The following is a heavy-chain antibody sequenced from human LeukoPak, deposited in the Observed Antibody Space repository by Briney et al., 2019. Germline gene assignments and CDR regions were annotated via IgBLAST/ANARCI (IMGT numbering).Heavy chain of an antibody. CDR3: ARDARYLGMDV. D-gene: IGHD1-14*01. CDR1: GFTLGDYY. J-gene: IGHJ6*02. V-gene: IGHV3-11*01. Sequence: GGSLRLSCVASGFTLGDYYMSWIRQAPGKGLEWVSYISNVGTTTHYADSVRGRFTVSRDNAKNSLFLQMNSLRAEDTAVYYCARDARYLGMDVWGQGTTVTVSS. CDR2: ISNVGTTT.